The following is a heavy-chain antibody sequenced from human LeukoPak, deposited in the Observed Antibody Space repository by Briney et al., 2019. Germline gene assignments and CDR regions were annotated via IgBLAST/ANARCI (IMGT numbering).Heavy chain of an antibody. J-gene: IGHJ4*02. Sequence: SVKVSCKASGGTFSSYAISWVRQAPGQGLEWMGGIILIFGTANYAQKFQGRVTITTDESTSTAYMELSSLRSEDTAVYYCARGSIPDYYDSSGYYQFDYWGQGTLVTVSS. CDR3: ARGSIPDYYDSSGYYQFDY. CDR2: IILIFGTA. V-gene: IGHV1-69*05. CDR1: GGTFSSYA. D-gene: IGHD3-22*01.